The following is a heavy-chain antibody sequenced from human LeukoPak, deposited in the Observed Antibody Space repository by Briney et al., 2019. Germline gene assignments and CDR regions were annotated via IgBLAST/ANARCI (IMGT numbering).Heavy chain of an antibody. CDR2: IYYSGST. D-gene: IGHD6-13*01. CDR3: ARDWGGSSWYDY. V-gene: IGHV4-61*08. Sequence: SQTLSLTCAVSGGSISSGGYSWSWIRQPPGKGLEWIGYIYYSGSTNYNPSLKSRVTISVDTSKNQFSLKLSSVTAADTAVYYCARDWGGSSWYDYWGQGTLVTVSS. CDR1: GGSISSGGYS. J-gene: IGHJ4*02.